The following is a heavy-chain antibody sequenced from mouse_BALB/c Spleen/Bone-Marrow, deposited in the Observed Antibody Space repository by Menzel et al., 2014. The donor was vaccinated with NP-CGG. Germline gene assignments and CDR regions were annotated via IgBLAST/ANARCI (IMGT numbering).Heavy chain of an antibody. CDR3: SRGGNYGTY. Sequence: VKLVESGAELVRPGSSVKISCKASGYAFXTYWMNWVKQRPGQGLEWIGQIYPGNGNADYNGKFKDKATLTADNSSRTAYMHLSSLTSEDSAVYFCSRGGNYGTYWGQGTLVTVSA. CDR1: GYAFXTYW. V-gene: IGHV1-80*01. CDR2: IYPGNGNA. J-gene: IGHJ3*01. D-gene: IGHD2-1*01.